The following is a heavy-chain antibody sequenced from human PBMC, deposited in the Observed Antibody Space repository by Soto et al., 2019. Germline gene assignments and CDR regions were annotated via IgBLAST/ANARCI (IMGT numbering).Heavy chain of an antibody. J-gene: IGHJ3*02. CDR2: IKSKTDGGTT. CDR3: TTGPNLRPLAAFDI. CDR1: GFTFSNAW. Sequence: GGSLRLSCAASGFTFSNAWMNWVRQAPGKGLEWVGRIKSKTDGGTTDYAAPVKGRFTISRDDSKNTLYLQMNSLKTEDTAVYYCTTGPNLRPLAAFDIWGQGTVVTVSS. V-gene: IGHV3-15*07.